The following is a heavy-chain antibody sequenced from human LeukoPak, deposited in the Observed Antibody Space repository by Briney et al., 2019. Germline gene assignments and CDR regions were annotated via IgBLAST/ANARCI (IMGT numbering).Heavy chain of an antibody. V-gene: IGHV3-30*03. CDR2: ISYDGSNK. J-gene: IGHJ4*02. CDR3: ATLQVVAGFDY. CDR1: GFTFSSYG. Sequence: GGSLRLSCAASGFTFSSYGMHWVRQAPGKGLEWVAVISYDGSNKYYADSVKGRFTISRDNSKNTLYLQMNSLRAEDTAVYYCATLQVVAGFDYWGQGTLVTVSS. D-gene: IGHD6-19*01.